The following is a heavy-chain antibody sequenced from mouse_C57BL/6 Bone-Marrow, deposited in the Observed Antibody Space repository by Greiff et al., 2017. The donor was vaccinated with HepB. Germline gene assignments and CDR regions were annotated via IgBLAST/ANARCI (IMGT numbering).Heavy chain of an antibody. D-gene: IGHD1-1*01. Sequence: QVHVKQPGAELVKPGASVKVSCKASGYTFTSYWMHWVKQRPGQGLEWIGRIHPSDSDTNYNQKFKGKATLTVDKSSSTAYMQLSSLTSEDSAVYYCAIHYGSSYDFYYAMDYWGQGTSVTVSS. CDR3: AIHYGSSYDFYYAMDY. J-gene: IGHJ4*01. CDR2: IHPSDSDT. CDR1: GYTFTSYW. V-gene: IGHV1-74*01.